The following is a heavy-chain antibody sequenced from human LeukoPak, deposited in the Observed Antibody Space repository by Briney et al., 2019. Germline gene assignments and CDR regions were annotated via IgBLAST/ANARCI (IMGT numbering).Heavy chain of an antibody. D-gene: IGHD1-26*01. J-gene: IGHJ3*02. CDR2: INSDGSST. V-gene: IGHV3-74*01. CDR3: ARVPKWELLDAFDI. Sequence: GSLRLSCSASGFTFSSYWMHWVRQAPGEGLVLVSRINSDGSSTSYADSVKGRFTVSRDNAKNTLYLQMNSLRAEDTAVYYCARVPKWELLDAFDIWGQGTMVTVSS. CDR1: GFTFSSYW.